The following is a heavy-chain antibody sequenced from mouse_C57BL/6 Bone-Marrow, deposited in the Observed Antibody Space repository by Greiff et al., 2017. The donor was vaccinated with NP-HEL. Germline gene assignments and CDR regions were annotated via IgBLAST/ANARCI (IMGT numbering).Heavy chain of an antibody. Sequence: QVQLQQPGAELVKPGASVKLSCKASGYTFTSYWMQWVKQRPGQGLEWIGEIDPSDSYTNYNQKFKGQATLTVDTSSSTAYMQLSSLTSEDSAVYYCGFAYWGQGTLVTVSA. CDR3: GFAY. J-gene: IGHJ3*01. V-gene: IGHV1-50*01. CDR1: GYTFTSYW. CDR2: IDPSDSYT.